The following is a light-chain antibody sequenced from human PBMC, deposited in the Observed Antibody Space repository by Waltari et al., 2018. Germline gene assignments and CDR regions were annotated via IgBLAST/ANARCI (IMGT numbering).Light chain of an antibody. CDR2: QDN. J-gene: IGLJ2*01. Sequence: WYPQRPGQSPVLVIYQDNNRPSVIPERFSGSGSGTTATLTISGTQVGDEADYYCQTYDGTTILFGGGTKLTVL. CDR3: QTYDGTTIL. V-gene: IGLV3-1*01.